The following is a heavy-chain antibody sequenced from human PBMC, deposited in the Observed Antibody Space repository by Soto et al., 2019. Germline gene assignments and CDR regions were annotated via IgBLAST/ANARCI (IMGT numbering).Heavy chain of an antibody. CDR2: LSGSGGT. Sequence: GGSLRLSCAASGFTFSGYAMSWVRQAPGKGLEWVSGLSGSGGTLYADSVKGRFTISRDNSKNTLYLQMNSLRAEDAAIYYCEKEKDYDYVWGSSRYTSDHWGQGTLVTVSS. J-gene: IGHJ4*02. V-gene: IGHV3-23*01. CDR1: GFTFSGYA. CDR3: EKEKDYDYVWGSSRYTSDH. D-gene: IGHD3-16*02.